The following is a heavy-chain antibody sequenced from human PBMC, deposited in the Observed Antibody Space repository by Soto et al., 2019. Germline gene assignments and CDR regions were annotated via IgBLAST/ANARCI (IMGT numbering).Heavy chain of an antibody. D-gene: IGHD3-22*01. J-gene: IGHJ6*02. CDR3: ARVSYYDSSGYPREYCYGMDV. V-gene: IGHV3-33*01. Sequence: PVGSLRLSCAASGFTFSSYGMHWVRQAPGKGLEWVAVIWYDGSNKYYADSVKGRFTISRDNSKNTLYLQMNSLRAEDTAVYYCARVSYYDSSGYPREYCYGMDVCGQGTTVTVSS. CDR1: GFTFSSYG. CDR2: IWYDGSNK.